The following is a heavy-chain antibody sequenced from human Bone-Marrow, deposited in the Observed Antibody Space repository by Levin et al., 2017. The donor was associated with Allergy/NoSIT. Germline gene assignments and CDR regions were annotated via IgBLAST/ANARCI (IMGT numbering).Heavy chain of an antibody. V-gene: IGHV3-48*03. CDR2: ISSSGSTK. CDR3: ATDSSSFPGG. D-gene: IGHD6-13*01. J-gene: IGHJ6*02. Sequence: GESLKISCAASGFTFSSYEMNWVRQAPGKGLEWVSHISSSGSTKYYADSVKGRFTISRDNAKKSLYLQVNSLRAEDTAVYYCATDSSSFPGGWGQGTTVTVSS. CDR1: GFTFSSYE.